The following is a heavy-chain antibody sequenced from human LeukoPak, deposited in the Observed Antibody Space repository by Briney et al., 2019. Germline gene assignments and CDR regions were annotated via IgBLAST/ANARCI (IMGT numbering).Heavy chain of an antibody. D-gene: IGHD3-9*01. J-gene: IGHJ4*02. CDR3: ARDQSDWYYFDY. V-gene: IGHV3-23*01. Sequence: GGSLRLSCAASGFTFSSYAMSWVRQAPGKGLEWVSTISGSGGSTYYADSVKGRFTISRDNSKNTLYLQMNSLRAEDTAVFYCARDQSDWYYFDYWGQGTLVTVSS. CDR1: GFTFSSYA. CDR2: ISGSGGST.